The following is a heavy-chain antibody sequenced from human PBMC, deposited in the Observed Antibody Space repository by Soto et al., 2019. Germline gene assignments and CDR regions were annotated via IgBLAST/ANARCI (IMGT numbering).Heavy chain of an antibody. V-gene: IGHV4-31*03. Sequence: SETLSLTCTVSGGSISSGGYYWSWIRQHPGKGLEWIGYIYYSGSTYYNPSLKSRVTISVDTSKNQFSLKLSSVTAADTAVYYCARGYYYGSGGGNWFDPWGQGTLVTVSS. J-gene: IGHJ5*02. D-gene: IGHD3-10*01. CDR2: IYYSGST. CDR3: ARGYYYGSGGGNWFDP. CDR1: GGSISSGGYY.